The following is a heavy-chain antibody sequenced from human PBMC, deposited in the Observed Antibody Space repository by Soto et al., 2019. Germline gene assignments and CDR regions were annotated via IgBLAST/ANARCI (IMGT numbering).Heavy chain of an antibody. CDR3: VRETDYYDSSGYHDY. Sequence: SETLSLTCTVSGGSVSSGDYYWSWIRQPPGKGLEWIGHIYYSGSTKYNPSLKSRVTMSVDTSKNQFSLELSSVTAADTAVYYCVRETDYYDSSGYHDYWGQGTPATVSS. D-gene: IGHD3-22*01. CDR2: IYYSGST. J-gene: IGHJ4*02. V-gene: IGHV4-30-4*01. CDR1: GGSVSSGDYY.